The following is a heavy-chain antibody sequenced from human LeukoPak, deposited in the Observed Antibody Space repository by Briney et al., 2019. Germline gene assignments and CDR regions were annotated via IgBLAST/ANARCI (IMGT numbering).Heavy chain of an antibody. Sequence: SETLSLTCTVSGGSISSYYWSWIRQPAEKGLEWIGRIYTSGSTNYNPSLKSRVTMSVDTSKNQFSLKLSSVTAADTAVYYCARSENYYDSSGESYFDYWGQGTLVTVSS. V-gene: IGHV4-4*07. CDR1: GGSISSYY. D-gene: IGHD3-22*01. CDR3: ARSENYYDSSGESYFDY. J-gene: IGHJ4*02. CDR2: IYTSGST.